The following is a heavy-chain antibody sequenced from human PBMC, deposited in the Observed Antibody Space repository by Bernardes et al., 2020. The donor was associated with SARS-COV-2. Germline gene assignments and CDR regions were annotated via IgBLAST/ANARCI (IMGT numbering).Heavy chain of an antibody. CDR2: IIPIFGTA. CDR3: ARCYYGSGSYGAYGMDV. CDR1: GGTFSSYA. D-gene: IGHD3-10*01. J-gene: IGHJ6*02. V-gene: IGHV1-69*13. Sequence: SVKVSCKASGGTFSSYAISWVRQAPGQGLEWMGRIIPIFGTANYAQKFQGRVTITADESTSTAYMELSSLRSEDTAVYYCARCYYGSGSYGAYGMDVWGQLTTVTVSS.